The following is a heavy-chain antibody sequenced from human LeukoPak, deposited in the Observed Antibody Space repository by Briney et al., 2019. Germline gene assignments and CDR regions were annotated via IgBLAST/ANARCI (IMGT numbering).Heavy chain of an antibody. CDR2: ISGDGVSP. CDR3: AKDRSDTSMLYIFDY. V-gene: IGHV3-23*01. CDR1: GFTFNNYA. D-gene: IGHD5-18*01. J-gene: IGHJ4*02. Sequence: GGSLRLSCAASGFTFNNYALTWVRQTPGKGLECVSAISGDGVSPYYADSVRGRFTISRDNSKNTLYLQVNSLRAEDTAVYYCAKDRSDTSMLYIFDYWGQGTLVTVSS.